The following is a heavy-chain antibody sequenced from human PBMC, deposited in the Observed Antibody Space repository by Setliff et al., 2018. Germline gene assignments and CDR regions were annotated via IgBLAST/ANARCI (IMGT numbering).Heavy chain of an antibody. CDR2: ISRGGNTI. V-gene: IGHV3-11*04. D-gene: IGHD3-16*01. CDR1: GFTFSDHY. CDR3: ARDGGEY. J-gene: IGHJ4*02. Sequence: GGSLRLSCAASGFTFSDHYMNWIRQAPGKGLEWISYISRGGNTIYYVDSVKGRFTISRDNAKNSLYLQMNSLRAEDTAVYYCARDGGEYWGQGTLVTVSS.